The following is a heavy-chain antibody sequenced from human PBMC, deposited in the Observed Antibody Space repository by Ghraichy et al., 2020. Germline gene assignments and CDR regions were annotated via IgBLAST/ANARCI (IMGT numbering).Heavy chain of an antibody. J-gene: IGHJ4*02. CDR2: INGDGKEK. D-gene: IGHD5-18*01. Sequence: GGSLRLSCVGSGFIFKNDWMTWVRQAPGKGLEWVANINGDGKEKNHMDSVKGRFTISRDNAKNSVYLQMTSLRHEDTAVYYCARDGHNYAEGGYWGQGSLVTVSS. CDR1: GFIFKNDW. CDR3: ARDGHNYAEGGY. V-gene: IGHV3-7*03.